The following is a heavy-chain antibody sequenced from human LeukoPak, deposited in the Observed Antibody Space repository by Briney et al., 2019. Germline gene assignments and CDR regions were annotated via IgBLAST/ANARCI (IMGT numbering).Heavy chain of an antibody. Sequence: ASVKVSFTASGYTFTTYGISWVRQAPGQGLEWMGWISAYNGNTNYAQKLQGRVTMTTDTSTSTAYMELRSLRSDDTAVYYCARDRRRYCSSTSCYGDLEYWGQGTLVTVSS. CDR2: ISAYNGNT. CDR3: ARDRRRYCSSTSCYGDLEY. CDR1: GYTFTTYG. V-gene: IGHV1-18*01. D-gene: IGHD2-2*01. J-gene: IGHJ4*02.